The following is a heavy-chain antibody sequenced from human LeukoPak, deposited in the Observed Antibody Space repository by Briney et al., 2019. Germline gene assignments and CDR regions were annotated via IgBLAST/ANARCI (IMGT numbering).Heavy chain of an antibody. J-gene: IGHJ6*02. CDR3: ARNFGRFGNYYGMDV. Sequence: PSETLSLTCTVSGVSINTYFWSWIRQPPGKGLEWIGYIYYSGSTNYNPSLKSRVTISVDTSKNQFSLKLSSVTAADTAVYYCARNFGRFGNYYGMDVWGQGTTVTVSS. CDR2: IYYSGST. V-gene: IGHV4-59*01. D-gene: IGHD3-10*01. CDR1: GVSINTYF.